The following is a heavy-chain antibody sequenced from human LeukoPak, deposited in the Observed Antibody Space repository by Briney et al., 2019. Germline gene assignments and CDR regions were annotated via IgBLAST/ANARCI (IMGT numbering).Heavy chain of an antibody. CDR2: ISGSGGST. D-gene: IGHD4-23*01. J-gene: IGHJ4*02. CDR3: ALATVVTPTHFDY. CDR1: GFTFSSYG. V-gene: IGHV3-23*01. Sequence: GGSLRLSCAASGFTFSSYGMSWVRQAPGKGLEWVSAISGSGGSTYYADSVKGRFTISRDNAKNSLYLQMNSLRAEDTAVYYCALATVVTPTHFDYWGQGTLVTVSS.